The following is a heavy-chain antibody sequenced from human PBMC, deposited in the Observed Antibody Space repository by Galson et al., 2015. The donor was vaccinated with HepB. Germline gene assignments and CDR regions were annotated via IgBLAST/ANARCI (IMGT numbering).Heavy chain of an antibody. Sequence: SLRLSCAAPGFTFSSYSMNWVRQASGKGLEWVSYISISSSTIYYADSVKGRFTISRDNAKNSLYLQMNSLRAEDTAVYYCAREHNYPLIADYYYYGMDVWGQGTTVTVSS. CDR2: ISISSSTI. J-gene: IGHJ6*02. CDR3: AREHNYPLIADYYYYGMDV. V-gene: IGHV3-48*01. CDR1: GFTFSSYS. D-gene: IGHD5-24*01.